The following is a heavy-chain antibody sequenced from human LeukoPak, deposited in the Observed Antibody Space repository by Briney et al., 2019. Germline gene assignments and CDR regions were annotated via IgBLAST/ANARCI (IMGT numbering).Heavy chain of an antibody. CDR3: AKDGVGYYYGSGSFPHPYGMDV. CDR1: GFTFSSYA. CDR2: ISGSGGIT. D-gene: IGHD3-10*01. Sequence: GGSLRLSCAASGFTFSSYAMSWVRQAPGKGLEWVSGISGSGGITNYADSVKGRFTISRDNSKNTLYLQMNSLGAEDTAVYYCAKDGVGYYYGSGSFPHPYGMDVWGQGTTVTVSS. V-gene: IGHV3-23*01. J-gene: IGHJ6*02.